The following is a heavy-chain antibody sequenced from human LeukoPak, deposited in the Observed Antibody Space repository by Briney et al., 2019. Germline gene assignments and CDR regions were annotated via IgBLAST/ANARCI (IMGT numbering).Heavy chain of an antibody. CDR3: VRDRHLGGANWFDP. J-gene: IGHJ5*02. Sequence: GGSLRLSCAASGFNFRSYWMHWVRQAPGKGLVWVSRISSDGSDTKYADSVKGRFTISRDNAKDTLHLQMSGLRAEDTAVYYCVRDRHLGGANWFDPWGQGTLVTVSS. CDR2: ISSDGSDT. CDR1: GFNFRSYW. V-gene: IGHV3-74*03. D-gene: IGHD4/OR15-4a*01.